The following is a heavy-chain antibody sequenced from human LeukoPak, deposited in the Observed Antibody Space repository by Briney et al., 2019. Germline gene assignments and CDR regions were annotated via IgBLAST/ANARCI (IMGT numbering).Heavy chain of an antibody. D-gene: IGHD3-22*01. V-gene: IGHV3-48*02. Sequence: TGGSLRLSCAASGFTFSTYSMNWVRQAPGEELEWLSYISSSSRTIYYADSVKGRFTISSDNAKNSLYLQMNSLRDEDTAVYYCARDYYDSSGYFYPNAFDIWGQGTMVTVSS. CDR2: ISSSSRTI. CDR1: GFTFSTYS. CDR3: ARDYYDSSGYFYPNAFDI. J-gene: IGHJ3*02.